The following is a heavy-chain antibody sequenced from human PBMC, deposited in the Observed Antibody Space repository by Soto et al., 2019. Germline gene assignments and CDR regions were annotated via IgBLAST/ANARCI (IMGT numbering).Heavy chain of an antibody. J-gene: IGHJ4*02. Sequence: ASVKVSCKASGYTFTSYAMHWVRQAPGQGLEWMGWINPNSGGTNYAQKFQGWVTMTRDTSISTAYMELSRLRSDDTAVYYCARVSRDGYNYRPYYYFDYWGQGTLVTVSS. V-gene: IGHV1-2*04. CDR3: ARVSRDGYNYRPYYYFDY. D-gene: IGHD5-12*01. CDR1: GYTFTSYA. CDR2: INPNSGGT.